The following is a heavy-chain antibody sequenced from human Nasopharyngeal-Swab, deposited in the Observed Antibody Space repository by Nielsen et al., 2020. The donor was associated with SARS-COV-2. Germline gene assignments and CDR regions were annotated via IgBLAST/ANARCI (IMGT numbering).Heavy chain of an antibody. CDR2: IKQDGSEK. V-gene: IGHV3-7*01. CDR1: GFTFSSYW. Sequence: GESLKISCAASGFTFSSYWMSWVRQAPGKGLEWVANIKQDGSEKYYVDSVKGRFTISRDNAKNSLYLQMNSLRAEDTAVYYCARGVPAANIYYYYYGMDVWGQGTTVTVSS. D-gene: IGHD2-2*01. CDR3: ARGVPAANIYYYYYGMDV. J-gene: IGHJ6*02.